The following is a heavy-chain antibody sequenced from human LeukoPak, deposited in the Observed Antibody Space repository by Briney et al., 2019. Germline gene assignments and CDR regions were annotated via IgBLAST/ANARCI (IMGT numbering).Heavy chain of an antibody. CDR2: INHSGST. CDR3: ARQSVAAAGDFDY. Sequence: SSETLSLTCAVYGGSFSGYYWSWIRQPPGKGLEWIGEINHSGSTYYNPSLKSRVTISVDTSKNQFSLKLSSVTAADTAVYYCARQSVAAAGDFDYWGQGTLVTVSS. CDR1: GGSFSGYY. J-gene: IGHJ4*02. V-gene: IGHV4-34*01. D-gene: IGHD6-13*01.